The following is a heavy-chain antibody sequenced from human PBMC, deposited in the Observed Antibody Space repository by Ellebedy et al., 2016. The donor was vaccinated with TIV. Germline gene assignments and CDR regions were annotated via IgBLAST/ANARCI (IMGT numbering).Heavy chain of an antibody. D-gene: IGHD3-16*01. CDR1: GGSISSGGYS. V-gene: IGHV4-30-2*01. J-gene: IGHJ4*02. CDR3: ARVMDY. Sequence: SETLSLTXAVSGGSISSGGYSWSWIRQPPGKGLEWIGYIYHSGSTYYNPSLKSRVTISVDRSKNQFSLKLSSVTAADTAVYYCARVMDYWGQGTLVTVSS. CDR2: IYHSGST.